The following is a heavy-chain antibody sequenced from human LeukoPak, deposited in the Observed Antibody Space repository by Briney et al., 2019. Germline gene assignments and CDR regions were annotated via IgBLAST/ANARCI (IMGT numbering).Heavy chain of an antibody. CDR1: GYTFTSYA. J-gene: IGHJ3*02. Sequence: GASVKVSCKPSGYTFTSYAMNWVRQAPGQGLEWMGWINTNTGNPTYAQGFTGRFVFSLDTSVSTAYLQISSLKAEDTAVYYCARDQDYYGSGSYYRLSDAFDIWGQGTMVTVSS. V-gene: IGHV7-4-1*02. D-gene: IGHD3-10*01. CDR2: INTNTGNP. CDR3: ARDQDYYGSGSYYRLSDAFDI.